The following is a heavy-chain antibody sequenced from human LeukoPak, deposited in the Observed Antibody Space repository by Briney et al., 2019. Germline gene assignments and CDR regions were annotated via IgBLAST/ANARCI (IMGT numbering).Heavy chain of an antibody. Sequence: GSLRLSCAVSGFTFSSYWMSWFRQAPGKGLEWVANISQDGSQKFSVDSVKGRFTISRENAKNSLSLQMNSLRVEDTAVYYCARDWFDGDYDRFDYWGQGTLVTVSS. V-gene: IGHV3-7*03. CDR2: ISQDGSQK. CDR3: ARDWFDGDYDRFDY. CDR1: GFTFSSYW. J-gene: IGHJ4*02. D-gene: IGHD4-17*01.